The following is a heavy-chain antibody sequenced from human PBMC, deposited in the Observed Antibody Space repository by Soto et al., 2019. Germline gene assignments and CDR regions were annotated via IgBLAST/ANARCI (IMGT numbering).Heavy chain of an antibody. CDR3: ARSHGSSTSLEIYYYYYYGMDV. Sequence: QVQLVQSGAEVKKPVSSVKVSCKASGGTFSSYAISWVRQAPGQGLEWMGGIIPISDTTNYAQKFQGRVTITADESTSTAYMELSSLRSEDTAVYYCARSHGSSTSLEIYYYYYYGMDVWGQGTTVTVSS. CDR1: GGTFSSYA. J-gene: IGHJ6*02. D-gene: IGHD2-2*01. CDR2: IIPISDTT. V-gene: IGHV1-69*01.